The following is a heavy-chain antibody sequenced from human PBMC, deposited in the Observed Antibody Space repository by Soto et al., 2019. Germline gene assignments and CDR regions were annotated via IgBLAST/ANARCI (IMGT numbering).Heavy chain of an antibody. CDR3: AKDETYYDILTGYYIPIFDY. CDR2: ISGSGGST. D-gene: IGHD3-9*01. CDR1: GFTCSSYA. Sequence: GGSLRLSCAASGFTCSSYAMSWVRQAPGKGLEWVSAISGSGGSTYYADSVKGRFTISRDNSKNTLYLQMNSLRAEDTAVYYCAKDETYYDILTGYYIPIFDYWGQGTLVTVSS. J-gene: IGHJ4*02. V-gene: IGHV3-23*01.